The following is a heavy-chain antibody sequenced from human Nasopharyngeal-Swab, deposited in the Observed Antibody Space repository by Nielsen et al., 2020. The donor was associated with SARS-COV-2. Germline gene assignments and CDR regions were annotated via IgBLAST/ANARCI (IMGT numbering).Heavy chain of an antibody. V-gene: IGHV3-53*01. J-gene: IGHJ4*02. CDR1: GFTVSSNY. CDR3: ATEDPAQKGVDY. Sequence: GGSLRLSCAASGFTVSSNYMTWVRQAPGKGLEWVSIIYISGNPYYADSVKGRFTISRGSSKNTVYLQMNSLRAEDTAVYYCATEDPAQKGVDYWGQGTLVTVSS. CDR2: IYISGNP.